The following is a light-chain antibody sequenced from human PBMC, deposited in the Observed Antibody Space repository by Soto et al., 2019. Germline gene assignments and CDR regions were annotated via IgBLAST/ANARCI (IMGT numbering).Light chain of an antibody. Sequence: DIQMTQSPSTLSGSVGDRVTITCRASQTISSWLAWYQQKPGKAPKLLIYKASTLKSGVPSRFSGSGSGTDFTLTISRLEPEDFALYYCQQYGSSAPITFGQWTRLEIK. CDR3: QQYGSSAPIT. CDR1: QTISSW. CDR2: KAS. V-gene: IGKV1-5*03. J-gene: IGKJ5*01.